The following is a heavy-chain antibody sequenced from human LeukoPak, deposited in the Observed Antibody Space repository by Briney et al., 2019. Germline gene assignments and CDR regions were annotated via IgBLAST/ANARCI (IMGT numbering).Heavy chain of an antibody. CDR3: ARYCSSTSCYYSTFDAFDI. V-gene: IGHV1-46*01. CDR1: GYTFTSYY. J-gene: IGHJ3*02. CDR2: INPSGGST. D-gene: IGHD2-2*01. Sequence: ASVKVSCKASGYTFTSYYMHWVRQAPGQGLEWMGIINPSGGSTSYAQKFQGRVTMTRDTSTSTVYMELSSLRSEDTAVYYCARYCSSTSCYYSTFDAFDIWGQGTMVTVSS.